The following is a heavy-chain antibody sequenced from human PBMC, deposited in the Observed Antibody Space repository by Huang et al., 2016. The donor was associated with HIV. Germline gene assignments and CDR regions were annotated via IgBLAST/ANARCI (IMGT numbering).Heavy chain of an antibody. Sequence: QVHLVASGGGVVQPGGSLRLSCAASGFKLRGFGMHWVRPAPGKGLGWVAVISYDGRSQFDTDSVKGRFTISRDNSDNTLSLQMKGLRPDDTAVYYCAKESRWFSDFDHWGQGVLVSVSS. V-gene: IGHV3-30*18. CDR2: ISYDGRSQ. J-gene: IGHJ4*02. D-gene: IGHD2-15*01. CDR1: GFKLRGFG. CDR3: AKESRWFSDFDH.